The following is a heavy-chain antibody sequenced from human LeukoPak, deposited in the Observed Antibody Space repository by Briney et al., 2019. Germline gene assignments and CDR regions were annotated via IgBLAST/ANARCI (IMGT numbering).Heavy chain of an antibody. V-gene: IGHV3-30*18. D-gene: IGHD3-22*01. Sequence: GGSLRLSCAASGFTFSSYGMHWVRQAPGKGLEWVAVISYDGSNKYYADSVKGRFTISRDNSKNTLYLQMNSLRAEDTAAYYCAKTQYYYDSSGGDYWGQGTLVTVSS. CDR3: AKTQYYYDSSGGDY. CDR2: ISYDGSNK. CDR1: GFTFSSYG. J-gene: IGHJ4*02.